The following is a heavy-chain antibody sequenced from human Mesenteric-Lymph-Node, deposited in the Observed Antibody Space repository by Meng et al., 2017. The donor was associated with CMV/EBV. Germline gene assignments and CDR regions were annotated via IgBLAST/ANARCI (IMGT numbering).Heavy chain of an antibody. Sequence: SLKISCAASGFPFDDYAMHWVRQAPGKGLEWVSGISWDGRILGYADSVKGRFTISRDNAKNSLYLQMNSLRPEDTALYYCAKPGSIFNNWFDPWGQGTLVTVSS. CDR2: ISWDGRIL. CDR3: AKPGSIFNNWFDP. CDR1: GFPFDDYA. V-gene: IGHV3-9*01. J-gene: IGHJ5*02. D-gene: IGHD3-3*02.